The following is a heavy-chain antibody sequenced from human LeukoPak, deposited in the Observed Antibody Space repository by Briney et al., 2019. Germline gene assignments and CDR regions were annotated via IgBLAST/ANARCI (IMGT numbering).Heavy chain of an antibody. CDR2: ISYATSNI. CDR1: GFIFSSYS. J-gene: IGHJ5*02. D-gene: IGHD2-15*01. V-gene: IGHV3-48*04. Sequence: PGGSLRLSCAASGFIFSSYSMNWVRQAPGKGLEWVSYISYATSNIYYVDSVKGRFTISRDNAKNSLYLQMNSLRAEDTAVYYCVRGGESTWSWGQGTLVTVSS. CDR3: VRGGESTWS.